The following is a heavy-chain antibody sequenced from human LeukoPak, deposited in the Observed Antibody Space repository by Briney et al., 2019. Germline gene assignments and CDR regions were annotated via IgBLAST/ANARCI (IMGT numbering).Heavy chain of an antibody. J-gene: IGHJ5*02. CDR2: INPNSGGT. Sequence: ASVKVSCKASGYTFTGYYMHWVRQAPGQGLEWMGRINPNSGGTNYAQKFQGRVTMTRDTSISTAYMELSRLRSDDTAVYYCARQYDFWSGYWEGFDPWGQGTLVTVSS. V-gene: IGHV1-2*06. D-gene: IGHD3-3*01. CDR1: GYTFTGYY. CDR3: ARQYDFWSGYWEGFDP.